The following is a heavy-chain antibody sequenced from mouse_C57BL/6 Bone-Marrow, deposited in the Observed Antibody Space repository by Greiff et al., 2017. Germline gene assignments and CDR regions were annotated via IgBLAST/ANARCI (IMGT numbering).Heavy chain of an antibody. CDR1: GYSITSGYY. Sequence: EVKLQESGPGLVKPSQSLSLTCSVTGYSITSGYYWNWIRQFPGNKLEWMGYISYDGSNNYNPSLKNRSSITRDTSKNQFFLKLNSVTNEDTATYYCARSGYGRPFAYWCQGTLVTVSA. D-gene: IGHD1-1*01. V-gene: IGHV3-6*01. CDR3: ARSGYGRPFAY. CDR2: ISYDGSN. J-gene: IGHJ3*01.